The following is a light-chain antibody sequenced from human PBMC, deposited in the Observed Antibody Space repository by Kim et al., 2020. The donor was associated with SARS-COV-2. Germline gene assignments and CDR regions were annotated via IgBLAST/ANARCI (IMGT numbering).Light chain of an antibody. J-gene: IGLJ3*02. CDR2: LNSDGSH. CDR3: QTWGTGIRV. Sequence: ASVKLTCTPGSGHSNYAIAWHQQQPGKGPRYLMKLNSDGSHSKGDGIPDRFSGSSSGAERYLTISSLQSEDEADYYCQTWGTGIRVFGGGTQLTVL. V-gene: IGLV4-69*01. CDR1: SGHSNYA.